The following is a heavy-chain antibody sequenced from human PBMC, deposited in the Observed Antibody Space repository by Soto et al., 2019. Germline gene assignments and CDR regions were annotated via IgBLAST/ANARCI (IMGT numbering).Heavy chain of an antibody. D-gene: IGHD6-19*01. J-gene: IGHJ4*02. CDR1: GFTFSKFE. V-gene: IGHV3-23*01. CDR2: ISVSGGET. CDR3: VKGGWLDD. Sequence: EVQVLESGGGLVQPGGSRRLSCTASGFTFSKFEMSWARQASGKGPEWVSFISVSGGETHYADSVKGRFIISRDNSKNTLYLQMNSLRVEDMAVYYCVKGGWLDDWGQGTLVTVSS.